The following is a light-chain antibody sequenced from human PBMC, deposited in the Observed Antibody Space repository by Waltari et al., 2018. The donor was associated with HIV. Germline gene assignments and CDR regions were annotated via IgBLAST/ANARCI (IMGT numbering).Light chain of an antibody. J-gene: IGLJ3*02. CDR2: KDT. CDR3: QSADTSGGFRV. CDR1: SLSGQY. Sequence: SYELTQPPSVSVSPGQTATITCSGDSLSGQYAYWYQKKPGQAPVAIIYKDTERPSGIPERFSGSSSGTTVTLIISEAQTEDEADYYCQSADTSGGFRVFGGGTRLSVL. V-gene: IGLV3-25*03.